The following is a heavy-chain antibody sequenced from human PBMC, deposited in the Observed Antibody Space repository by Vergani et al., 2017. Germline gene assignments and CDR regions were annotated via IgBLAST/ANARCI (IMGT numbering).Heavy chain of an antibody. Sequence: QVQLVQSGAEVKKPGSSVKVSCKASGGTFSSYAISWVRQAPGQGLEWMGGIIPIFGTANYAQKFQGRVTITADESTSTAYMELSSLRSEDTAVYYCAGDRLSFDILTCYGEQNSYYYYCMDVWGQGTTVTVSS. CDR1: GGTFSSYA. D-gene: IGHD3-9*01. V-gene: IGHV1-69*01. CDR2: IIPIFGTA. CDR3: AGDRLSFDILTCYGEQNSYYYYCMDV. J-gene: IGHJ6*02.